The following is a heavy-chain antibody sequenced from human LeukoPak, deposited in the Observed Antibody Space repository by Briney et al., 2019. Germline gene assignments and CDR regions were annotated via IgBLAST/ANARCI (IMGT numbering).Heavy chain of an antibody. Sequence: PGGSLRLSCAASGFTFSNAWMSWVRQAPGKGLEWVGRIKSKTDGGTTDYAAPVKGRFTISRDDSKNTLYLQMNSLKTEDTAVYYCTTEDYDYVWGSYRPDYWGQGTLVTVSS. J-gene: IGHJ4*02. D-gene: IGHD3-16*02. CDR3: TTEDYDYVWGSYRPDY. CDR1: GFTFSNAW. V-gene: IGHV3-15*01. CDR2: IKSKTDGGTT.